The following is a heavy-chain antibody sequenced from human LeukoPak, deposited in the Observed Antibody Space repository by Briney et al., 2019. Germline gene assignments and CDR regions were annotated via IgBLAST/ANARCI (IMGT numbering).Heavy chain of an antibody. CDR3: AKGIAVAGTGDAFDI. V-gene: IGHV4-4*02. CDR1: GGSISSSNW. CDR2: IYHSGST. Sequence: SETLSHTCAVSGGSISSSNWWSWVRQPPGKGLEWIGEIYHSGSTNYNPSLKSRVTISVDKSKNQFSLKLSSVTAADTAVYYCAKGIAVAGTGDAFDIWGQGTMVTVSS. D-gene: IGHD6-19*01. J-gene: IGHJ3*02.